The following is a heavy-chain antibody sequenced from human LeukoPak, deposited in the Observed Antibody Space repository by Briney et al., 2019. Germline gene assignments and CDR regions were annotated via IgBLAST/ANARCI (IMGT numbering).Heavy chain of an antibody. D-gene: IGHD2-15*01. V-gene: IGHV3-64*01. CDR2: ISSNGGST. CDR1: GFTFSSYA. J-gene: IGHJ3*02. CDR3: AREGNENAVGAFDI. Sequence: PGGSLRLSCAASGFTFSSYAMHWVRQAPGKGLEYVSAISSNGGSTYYANSVKGRFTISRDNSKNTLYLQMGSLRAEDMAVYYCAREGNENAVGAFDIWGQGTMVTVSS.